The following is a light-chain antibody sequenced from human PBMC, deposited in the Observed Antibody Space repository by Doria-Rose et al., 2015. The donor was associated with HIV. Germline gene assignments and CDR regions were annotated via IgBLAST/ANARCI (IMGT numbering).Light chain of an antibody. Sequence: EIVLTQSPGTLSLSPGERATLSCRASQSFSSTYLAWYQQKPGQAPSLLIYDGSTRATGIPDRSSASGSGTDFTLTINRLEPEDFALYCCHQYGTSWTFGQGTKVEI. V-gene: IGKV3-20*01. CDR3: HQYGTSWT. CDR1: QSFSSTY. CDR2: DGS. J-gene: IGKJ1*01.